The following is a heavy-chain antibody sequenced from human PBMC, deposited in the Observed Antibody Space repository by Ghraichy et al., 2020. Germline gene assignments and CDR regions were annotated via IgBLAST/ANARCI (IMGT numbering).Heavy chain of an antibody. V-gene: IGHV3-7*01. CDR2: IKQDGSAK. Sequence: GESLNISCAASGFSFSSSWMSWVRQAPGKGLEWVTNIKQDGSAKYYVDSVKGQFTISRDNAKKSLYLEMNSLRAEDTAVYYCARAATIAGGTIGNDRWGQGTLVTVSS. CDR3: ARAATIAGGTIGNDR. CDR1: GFSFSSSW. D-gene: IGHD2-15*01. J-gene: IGHJ5*02.